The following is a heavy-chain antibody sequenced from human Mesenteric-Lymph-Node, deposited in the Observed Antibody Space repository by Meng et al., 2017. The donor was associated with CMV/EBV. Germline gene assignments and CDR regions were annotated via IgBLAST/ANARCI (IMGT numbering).Heavy chain of an antibody. CDR1: GFTFSTYW. CDR2: IKYDGSEK. D-gene: IGHD1-26*01. V-gene: IGHV3-7*01. CDR3: VKGGTQDLDY. Sequence: GVLKIACAASGFTFSTYWMGLVRQVPGKGLEWVANIKYDGSEKYYVDSLKGRFTIDRDNVKNPLFIQMNGLRADETAMYYCVKGGTQDLDYWGQGTLVTVSS. J-gene: IGHJ4*02.